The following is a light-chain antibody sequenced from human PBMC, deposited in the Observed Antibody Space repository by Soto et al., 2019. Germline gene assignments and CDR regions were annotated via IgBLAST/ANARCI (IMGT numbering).Light chain of an antibody. Sequence: DIPLTQSPSFLSASVGDRVTITCRASQGIAGSFAWYQQKPGKPPKLLIYAESTLQSGVPSRFSGSGSGTRGTLTISSLQPEDFATYYCQQVKSYPRTFGGGTKVQIK. CDR2: AES. V-gene: IGKV1-9*01. CDR1: QGIAGS. CDR3: QQVKSYPRT. J-gene: IGKJ4*01.